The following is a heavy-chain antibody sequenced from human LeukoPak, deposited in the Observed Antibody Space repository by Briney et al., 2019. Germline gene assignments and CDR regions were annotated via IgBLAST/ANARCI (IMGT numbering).Heavy chain of an antibody. CDR2: INPNSGNT. CDR1: GYTFIDDD. Sequence: ASVKVSCKASGYTFIDDDIIWVRQATGQGLEWMGWINPNSGNTGYSQSLQGRVAMTRNTSISTAYMELRSLRSEDAAVYYCARGNPWELLPHGDYWGQGTLVTVSS. CDR3: ARGNPWELLPHGDY. J-gene: IGHJ4*02. D-gene: IGHD1-26*01. V-gene: IGHV1-8*02.